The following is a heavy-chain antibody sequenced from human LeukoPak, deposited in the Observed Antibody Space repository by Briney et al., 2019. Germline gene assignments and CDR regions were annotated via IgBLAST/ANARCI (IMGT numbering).Heavy chain of an antibody. CDR3: ARGPKDSPTWEYFQH. CDR1: GGSISSYY. Sequence: PSETLSLTCPVSGGSISSYYWSWIRQPAGKGLEWIGRIYTSGSTNYNPSLESRVTMSVDTSKNQFSLKLSSVTAADTAVYYCARGPKDSPTWEYFQHWGQGTLVTVSS. CDR2: IYTSGST. V-gene: IGHV4-4*07. D-gene: IGHD3-22*01. J-gene: IGHJ1*01.